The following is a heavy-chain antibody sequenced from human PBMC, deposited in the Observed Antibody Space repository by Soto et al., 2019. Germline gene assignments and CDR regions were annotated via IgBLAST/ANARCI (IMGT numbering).Heavy chain of an antibody. CDR2: IKQDGSEK. J-gene: IGHJ3*02. Sequence: GESLKISCAASGFTFSSYWMSWVRQAPGKGLEWVANIKQDGSEKYYVDSVKGRFTISRDNAKNSLYLQMNSLRAEDTAVYYCARDLYVGIAFDIWGQGTMVTVSS. V-gene: IGHV3-7*01. CDR1: GFTFSSYW. D-gene: IGHD1-20*01. CDR3: ARDLYVGIAFDI.